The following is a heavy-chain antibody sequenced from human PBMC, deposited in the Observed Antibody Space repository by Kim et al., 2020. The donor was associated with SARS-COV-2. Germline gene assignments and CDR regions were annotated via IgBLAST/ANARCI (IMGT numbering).Heavy chain of an antibody. D-gene: IGHD3-22*01. J-gene: IGHJ3*02. Sequence: GGSLRLSCAASGFTFDDYAMHWVRQAPGKGLEWVSGISWNSGSIGYADSVKGRFTISRDNAKNSLYLQMNSLRAEDTALYYCAKDLIERGYYDSSGYYYSLVGAFDIWGQGTMVTVSS. CDR1: GFTFDDYA. CDR3: AKDLIERGYYDSSGYYYSLVGAFDI. CDR2: ISWNSGSI. V-gene: IGHV3-9*01.